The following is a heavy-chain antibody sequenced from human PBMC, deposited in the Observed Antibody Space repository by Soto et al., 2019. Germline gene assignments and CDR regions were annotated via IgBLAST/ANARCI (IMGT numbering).Heavy chain of an antibody. CDR1: GGSISSSSCH. CDR2: IKYSGTT. J-gene: IGHJ4*02. Sequence: SETLSLTCTVSGGSISSSSCHWGWIRQPPGKGLEWIASIKYSGTTFYNPSLKSRVTLSVDTSKNQFSLKLSSVTAADTAVYYCARAGGLGAVAVDYWGQGTLVTVSS. V-gene: IGHV4-39*07. D-gene: IGHD6-19*01. CDR3: ARAGGLGAVAVDY.